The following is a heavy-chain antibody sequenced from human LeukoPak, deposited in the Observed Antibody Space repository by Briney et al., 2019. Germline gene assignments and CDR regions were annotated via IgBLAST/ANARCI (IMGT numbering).Heavy chain of an antibody. CDR3: ARDTEPYYYDSSGYSLPYYFDY. CDR1: GGSISSYY. J-gene: IGHJ4*02. Sequence: SETLSLTCTVSGGSISSYYWSWIRQPAGKGLEWIGRIYTSGSTNYNPSLKSRVTMSVDTSKNQFSLKLSSVTAADTAVYYCARDTEPYYYDSSGYSLPYYFDYWGQGTLSPSPQ. D-gene: IGHD3-22*01. CDR2: IYTSGST. V-gene: IGHV4-4*07.